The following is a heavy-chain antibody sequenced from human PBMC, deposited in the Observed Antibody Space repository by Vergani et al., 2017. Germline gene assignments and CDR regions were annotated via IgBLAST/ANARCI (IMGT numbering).Heavy chain of an antibody. V-gene: IGHV4-39*01. Sequence: QVQLQESGPGLVKPSETLSLTCTVSGGSISSSSYYWGWIRQPPGKGLEWIGSIYYSGSTYYNPSLKSRVTISVDTSKNQFSLKLSSVTAADTAVYYCAGVEGPYVWLFNFDYGGQGTLVTVSS. D-gene: IGHD3-16*01. CDR2: IYYSGST. J-gene: IGHJ4*02. CDR3: AGVEGPYVWLFNFDY. CDR1: GGSISSSSYY.